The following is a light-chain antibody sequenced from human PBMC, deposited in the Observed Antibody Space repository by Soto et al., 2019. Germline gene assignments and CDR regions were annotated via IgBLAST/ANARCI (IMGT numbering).Light chain of an antibody. J-gene: IGLJ1*01. Sequence: QSALTQPASVSGSPGQSITISCTGTSSDVGGYNYVSWYQQHPGKAPKVVIFEVSRRPSGVSNRFSGSKAGDTASLTISGLQAEDEADYYCSSYTSSNTLIFGTGTKVTVL. CDR3: SSYTSSNTLI. CDR1: SSDVGGYNY. V-gene: IGLV2-14*01. CDR2: EVS.